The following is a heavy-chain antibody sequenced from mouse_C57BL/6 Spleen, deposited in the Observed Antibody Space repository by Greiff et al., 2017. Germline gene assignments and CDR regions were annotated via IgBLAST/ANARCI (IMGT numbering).Heavy chain of an antibody. CDR3: TRDHGSSPSFDY. Sequence: EVHLVESGEGLVKPGGSLKLSCAASGFTFSSYAMSWVRQTPEKRLEWVAYISSGGDYIYYADTVKGRFTISRDNARNTLYLQMSSLKSEDTAMYYCTRDHGSSPSFDYWGQGTTLTVSS. J-gene: IGHJ2*01. CDR1: GFTFSSYA. D-gene: IGHD1-1*01. V-gene: IGHV5-9-1*02. CDR2: ISSGGDYI.